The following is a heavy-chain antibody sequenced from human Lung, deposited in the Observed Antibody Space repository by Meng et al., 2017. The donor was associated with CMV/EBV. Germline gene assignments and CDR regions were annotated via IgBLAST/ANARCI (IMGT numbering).Heavy chain of an antibody. CDR2: IIPIFGTA. V-gene: IGHV1-69*05. D-gene: IGHD2-2*01. Sequence: SLKVFCNASGGTFSSYAISWVRQDPGQGLEWMGGIIPIFGTANYAQKCQSRVTITTDESTSTAYVELSSLRSEETAVYYCASSPEFYQLLPCTYYSYGMDVWGQGTTVTVSS. CDR3: ASSPEFYQLLPCTYYSYGMDV. J-gene: IGHJ6*02. CDR1: GGTFSSYA.